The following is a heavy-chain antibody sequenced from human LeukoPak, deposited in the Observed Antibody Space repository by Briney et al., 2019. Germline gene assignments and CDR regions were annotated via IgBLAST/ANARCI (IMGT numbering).Heavy chain of an antibody. V-gene: IGHV4-34*01. CDR2: INHSGST. D-gene: IGHD6-13*01. J-gene: IGHJ3*02. CDR3: ARGLGSSSWYGGDAFDI. Sequence: SETLSLTCAVYGGSFSGYYWSWIRQPPGKGLEWIGEINHSGSTNYNPSLKSRVTISVDTSKNQLSLKLSSVTAADTAVYYCARGLGSSSWYGGDAFDIWGQGTMVTVSS. CDR1: GGSFSGYY.